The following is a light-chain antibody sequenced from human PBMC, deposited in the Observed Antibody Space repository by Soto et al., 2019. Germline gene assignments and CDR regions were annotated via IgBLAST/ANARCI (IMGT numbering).Light chain of an antibody. V-gene: IGLV2-8*01. Sequence: ALTQPPSASGSPGQSVTISCTGTSSDIGAYNYVSWYQQYPGKAPKLIIYEVTKRPSGVPDRFSGSKSGNTASLTVSGLQAEDEAHYYCTSHAGSINLVFGGGTKVTVL. J-gene: IGLJ3*02. CDR2: EVT. CDR3: TSHAGSINLV. CDR1: SSDIGAYNY.